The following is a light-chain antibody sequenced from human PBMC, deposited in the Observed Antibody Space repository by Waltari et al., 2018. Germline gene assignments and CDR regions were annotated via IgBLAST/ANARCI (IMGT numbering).Light chain of an antibody. CDR2: DVS. CDR3: SSYTSSSTLGVV. Sequence: QSALTQPASVSGSPGQSITISCTGSSRDVGGYHYVPLYQQHPSKAPKLMIYDVSNRPSGVSNRFSGSKSGNTASLTISGLQAEDEADYYCSSYTSSSTLGVVFGGGTKLTVL. CDR1: SRDVGGYHY. J-gene: IGLJ2*01. V-gene: IGLV2-14*03.